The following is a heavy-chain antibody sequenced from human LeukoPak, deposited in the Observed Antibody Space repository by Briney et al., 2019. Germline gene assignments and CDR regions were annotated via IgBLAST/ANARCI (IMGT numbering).Heavy chain of an antibody. CDR1: GFTVSNNY. Sequence: GGSLRLSCAASGFTVSNNYMNWVRQAPGRGLEWVSGIYSGDSTYYADSVKGRFTISRHNSKNTLYLQMNSLRAEDTAVYYCAGRAYLFSGVDYWGQGTLVTVSS. CDR3: AGRAYLFSGVDY. J-gene: IGHJ4*02. D-gene: IGHD2-15*01. CDR2: IYSGDST. V-gene: IGHV3-53*04.